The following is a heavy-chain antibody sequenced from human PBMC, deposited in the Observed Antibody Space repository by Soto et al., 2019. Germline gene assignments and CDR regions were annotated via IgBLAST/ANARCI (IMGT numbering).Heavy chain of an antibody. CDR1: GGSINNYF. Sequence: NPSETLSLTCTISGGSINNYFWNWIRQPPGKGLEWIGYISYSGSTSYNPSLQSRVTISSDTSKNQFSLQLSSVTAADTAVYFCARARQRDTGRGLDVWGQGTPVTVSS. CDR3: ARARQRDTGRGLDV. D-gene: IGHD5-18*01. J-gene: IGHJ6*02. V-gene: IGHV4-59*01. CDR2: ISYSGST.